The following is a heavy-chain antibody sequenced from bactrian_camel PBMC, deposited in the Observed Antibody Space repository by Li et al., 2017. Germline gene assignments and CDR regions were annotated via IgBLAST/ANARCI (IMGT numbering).Heavy chain of an antibody. CDR1: GLFAGRND. D-gene: IGHD2*01. Sequence: HVQLVESGGGSVQAGGSLTLSCTYSGLFAGRNDLGVAWFRQTPGNEREGVAAIAPNDKTAYADSVKGRFAASKDNAGNTLYLQMNSLKPEDTAIYYCAALSFCVTLPSYCRGAYCYYRDDQPTNNLNYWGQGTQVTVS. V-gene: IGHV3S53*01. CDR2: IAPNDKT. J-gene: IGHJ4*01. CDR3: AALSFCVTLPSYCRGAYCYYRDDQPTNNLNY.